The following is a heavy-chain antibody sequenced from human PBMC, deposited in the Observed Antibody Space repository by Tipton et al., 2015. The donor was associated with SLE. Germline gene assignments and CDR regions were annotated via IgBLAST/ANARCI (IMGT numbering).Heavy chain of an antibody. J-gene: IGHJ6*02. D-gene: IGHD6-13*01. CDR2: IYASGST. CDR3: AREERIAAAGRLYYYYAMDV. CDR1: GGSISSGSYP. V-gene: IGHV4-61*10. Sequence: TLSLTCTVSGGSISSGSYPWSWIRKPAGKGLEWIGYIYASGSTHYNPSLKSRVTMSVDTSKNHFSLKLSSVTAADTAVYYCAREERIAAAGRLYYYYAMDVWGQGTTVTVSS.